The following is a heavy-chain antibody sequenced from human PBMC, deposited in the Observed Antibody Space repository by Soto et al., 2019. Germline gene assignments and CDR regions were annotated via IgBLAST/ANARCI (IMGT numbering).Heavy chain of an antibody. CDR2: IDHSGYT. Sequence: QVQLQQWGAGLLKPSETLSLTCAGYGGSFSGYYWNWIRQPPGKGLEWIGEIDHSGYTNYNPSLKSRVPVSVATSKDQCSLRLPSVTAADTAVYYCARVRDWFDPWGQRTLVTVSS. CDR3: ARVRDWFDP. J-gene: IGHJ5*02. D-gene: IGHD3-3*01. CDR1: GGSFSGYY. V-gene: IGHV4-34*01.